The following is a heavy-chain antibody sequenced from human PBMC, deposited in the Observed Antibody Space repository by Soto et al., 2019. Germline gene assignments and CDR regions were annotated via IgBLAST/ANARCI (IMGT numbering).Heavy chain of an antibody. J-gene: IGHJ4*02. V-gene: IGHV4-31*03. CDR1: GGSISSAAYY. D-gene: IGHD5-18*01. CDR2: ISHSGST. Sequence: QVQLQESGPGLVKPSQTLSLTCTVSGGSISSAAYYWSWIRQHPGKGLEWIGYISHSGSTYYTPSLKSRVIISADTSKNQFSVNLTSVTAADTAVYSCAREYTYGSNFFDCWGQGALVTVSS. CDR3: AREYTYGSNFFDC.